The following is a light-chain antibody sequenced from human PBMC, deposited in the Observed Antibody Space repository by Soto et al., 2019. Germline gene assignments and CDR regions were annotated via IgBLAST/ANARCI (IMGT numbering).Light chain of an antibody. CDR2: GVS. CDR3: CSYVDTDTWV. CDR1: NSDVGGYNY. Sequence: QSALTQPRSVSGSPGQSVTISCTGTNSDVGGYNYVSWYQQYPGKAPKLMISGVSERPSGVPDRFSGSKSGSTASLTISGLQAEDEADYYCCSYVDTDTWVFGGGTKLTVL. V-gene: IGLV2-11*01. J-gene: IGLJ3*02.